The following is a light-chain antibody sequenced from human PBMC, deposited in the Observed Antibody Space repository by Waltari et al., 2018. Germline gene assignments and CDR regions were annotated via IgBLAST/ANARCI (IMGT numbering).Light chain of an antibody. CDR3: QQYYTPPYT. Sequence: DIVMTQSPDSLALSLGERATINCKSSQSVFYNSNNKNYLAWYQQKPGQPPKLLIYLASTREPGVPDRFSGSASGANFTLTISSLQAEDVAIYYCQQYYTPPYTFGRGTKLEIK. CDR2: LAS. J-gene: IGKJ2*01. V-gene: IGKV4-1*01. CDR1: QSVFYNSNNKNY.